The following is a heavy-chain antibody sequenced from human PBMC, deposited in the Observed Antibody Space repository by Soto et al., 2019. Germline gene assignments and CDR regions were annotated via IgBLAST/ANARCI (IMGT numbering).Heavy chain of an antibody. CDR3: AKGGTTGTTNYHFWYFDL. CDR2: ISASGDDT. V-gene: IGHV3-23*01. CDR1: GFPFNTYA. Sequence: PXGSLRLSCAAFGFPFNTYAMDWVRQAPGKGLEWVSVISASGDDTYYTDTLKGRFTISRDNSKNTLFLQMDSLRPEDTAIYYCAKGGTTGTTNYHFWYFDLWGRGTLVTVSS. J-gene: IGHJ2*01. D-gene: IGHD1-1*01.